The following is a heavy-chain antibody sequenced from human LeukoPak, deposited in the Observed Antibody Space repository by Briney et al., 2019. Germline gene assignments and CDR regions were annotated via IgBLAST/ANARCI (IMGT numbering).Heavy chain of an antibody. Sequence: SETLSLTCTVAGGSITSNSCYWGWIRQPPGKGLEWIGSFYNTGTTYYNPSLKSRVTISVDTSKNQFSLKLISVTAADTAMYYCARQLRCNWHPHAFDIWGQGTMLTVSS. CDR1: GGSITSNSCY. CDR3: ARQLRCNWHPHAFDI. CDR2: FYNTGTT. J-gene: IGHJ3*02. D-gene: IGHD1-1*01. V-gene: IGHV4-39*01.